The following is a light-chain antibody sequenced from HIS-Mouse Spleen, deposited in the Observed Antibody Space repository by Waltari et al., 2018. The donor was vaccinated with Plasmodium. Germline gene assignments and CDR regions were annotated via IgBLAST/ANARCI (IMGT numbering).Light chain of an antibody. J-gene: IGKJ2*01. V-gene: IGKV1-6*01. CDR2: AAS. Sequence: AIQMTPSPSSLSASVGDRVTITCRASQGIRNDLGWYQQKPGKAPKLLISAASSLQSGVPSRFSGSRSGTDFTLTISSLQPEDFATYYCLQDYNYPYTFGQGTKLEIK. CDR1: QGIRND. CDR3: LQDYNYPYT.